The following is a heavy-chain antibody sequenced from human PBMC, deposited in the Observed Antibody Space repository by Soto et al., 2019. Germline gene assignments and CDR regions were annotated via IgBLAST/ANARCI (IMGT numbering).Heavy chain of an antibody. J-gene: IGHJ6*02. Sequence: ASVKVSFKASGYSFTDYYMHWVRPAPGQGLEWMGWINPYRGATNYAQKFQGRVTMTRDTSISTAYMELSRLRSDDTAVYWCAREHVRPRTGAMDVWGQGTTVTVSS. V-gene: IGHV1-2*02. CDR1: GYSFTDYY. D-gene: IGHD1-1*01. CDR3: AREHVRPRTGAMDV. CDR2: INPYRGAT.